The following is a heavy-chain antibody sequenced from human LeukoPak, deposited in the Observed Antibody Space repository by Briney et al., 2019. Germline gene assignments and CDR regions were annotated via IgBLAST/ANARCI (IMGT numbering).Heavy chain of an antibody. V-gene: IGHV1-69*05. J-gene: IGHJ3*02. D-gene: IGHD1-26*01. CDR3: ARGTLEGIVGATGDFDI. CDR2: IIPIFGTA. CDR1: GGTFSSYA. Sequence: ASVKVSCKASGGTFSSYAISWVRQAPGQGLEWMGRIIPIFGTANYAQKFQGRVTITTDESTSTAYMELSSLRTEDTAVYYCARGTLEGIVGATGDFDIWGQGTMVTVSS.